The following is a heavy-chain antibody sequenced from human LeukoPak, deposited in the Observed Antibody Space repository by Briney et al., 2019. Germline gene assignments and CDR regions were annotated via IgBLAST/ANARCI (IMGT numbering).Heavy chain of an antibody. CDR2: ISESGGRT. CDR3: AKLVAVAGSDDY. D-gene: IGHD6-19*01. CDR1: GLTFSSNA. J-gene: IGHJ4*02. Sequence: PGGSLRLSCAASGLTFSSNALSWVRQAPGKGLEWVSAISESGGRTYYADSVKGRFTISRDNSKNMLYLQLNSLRAEDTALYYCAKLVAVAGSDDYWGQGTLVTVSS. V-gene: IGHV3-23*01.